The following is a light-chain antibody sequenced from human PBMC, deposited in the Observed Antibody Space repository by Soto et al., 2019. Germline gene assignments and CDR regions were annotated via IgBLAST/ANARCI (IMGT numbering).Light chain of an antibody. V-gene: IGLV1-40*01. J-gene: IGLJ2*01. Sequence: QSVLTQPPSVSGAPGQRVTISCTGSSSNIGAGYDVHWYQQLPGTAPKLLMYGNSNRPSGVPDRFSGSKSGTSASLAITGLQAEDEADYYCQSYDSSLRGVFCGGTKLTVL. CDR3: QSYDSSLRGV. CDR2: GNS. CDR1: SSNIGAGYD.